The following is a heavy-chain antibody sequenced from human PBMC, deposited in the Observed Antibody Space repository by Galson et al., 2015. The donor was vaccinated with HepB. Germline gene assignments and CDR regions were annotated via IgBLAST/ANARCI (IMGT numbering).Heavy chain of an antibody. CDR2: ISSSGESI. CDR1: ALDVSGFS. D-gene: IGHD3-3*01. CDR3: TRDHGSGFDY. J-gene: IGHJ4*02. V-gene: IGHV3-48*01. Sequence: FLRLSCAASALDVSGFSMAWVRQAPGKGLEWVSFISSSGESIYYADSVMGRFTISRDNDKGSLYLQMNSLRSEDTAVYYCTRDHGSGFDYWGQGTLVTVSS.